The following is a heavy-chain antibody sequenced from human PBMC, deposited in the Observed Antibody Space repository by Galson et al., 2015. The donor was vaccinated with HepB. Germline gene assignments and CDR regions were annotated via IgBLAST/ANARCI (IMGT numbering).Heavy chain of an antibody. CDR2: IKQDGDEQ. CDR1: GFSFGSYW. Sequence: SLRLSCAASGFSFGSYWMTWVRQAPGRGLEWVANIKQDGDEQYYVDSVKGRFTISRDNAKNSLYLQMNSLTAEDTAVYYCARGGPETYYDFWSGYYTDYWGQGTLVTVSS. D-gene: IGHD3-3*01. V-gene: IGHV3-7*01. J-gene: IGHJ4*02. CDR3: ARGGPETYYDFWSGYYTDY.